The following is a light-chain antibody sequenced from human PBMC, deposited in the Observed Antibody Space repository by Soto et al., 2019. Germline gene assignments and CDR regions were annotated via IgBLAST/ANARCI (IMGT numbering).Light chain of an antibody. CDR2: DVS. V-gene: IGLV2-14*03. J-gene: IGLJ2*01. CDR3: SSYTSSSTLV. Sequence: ALTQPASVSGSPGQSITISCTGTSSDVGGYNYVSWYQQHPGKVPKLMIYDVSNRPSGVSNRFSGSKSGNTASLTISGLQAEDEADYYCSSYTSSSTLVFGGGTKLTVL. CDR1: SSDVGGYNY.